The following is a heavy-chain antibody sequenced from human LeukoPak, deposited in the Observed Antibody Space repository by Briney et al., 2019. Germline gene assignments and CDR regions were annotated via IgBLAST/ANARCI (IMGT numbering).Heavy chain of an antibody. Sequence: PGGSLRLSCTGSGFTFSNYAMMWVRQAPGKGPGWVSAIRGGGGSAFYADSVKGRFTISRDNSKHTLFLQMNSLRAEDTAVYYCARDPNGDYIGAFDMWGPGTMVTVSS. J-gene: IGHJ3*02. CDR3: ARDPNGDYIGAFDM. V-gene: IGHV3-23*01. CDR1: GFTFSNYA. CDR2: IRGGGGSA. D-gene: IGHD4-17*01.